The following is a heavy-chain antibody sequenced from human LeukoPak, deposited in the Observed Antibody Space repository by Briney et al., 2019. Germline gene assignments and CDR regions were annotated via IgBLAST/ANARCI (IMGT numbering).Heavy chain of an antibody. J-gene: IGHJ4*02. CDR1: GGSISSYY. V-gene: IGHV4-59*01. D-gene: IGHD5-18*01. CDR3: AREGNTAMVTGGFDY. Sequence: SEALSLTCTVSGGSISSYYWSWIRQPPGKGLEWIGYIYYSGSTNYNPSLKGRVTISVDTSKNQFSLKLSSVTAADTAVYYCAREGNTAMVTGGFDYWGQGTLVTVSS. CDR2: IYYSGST.